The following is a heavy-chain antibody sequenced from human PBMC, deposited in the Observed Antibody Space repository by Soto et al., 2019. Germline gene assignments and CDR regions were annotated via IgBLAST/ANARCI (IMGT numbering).Heavy chain of an antibody. Sequence: EVQLVESGGCLVQPGGSLKLSCAASGFTFSGSAMYWVRQASGKGLEWVGRIRSKGHNYATEYAASVKGRFTISRDDSKNTAYLQMNSLQTEDTAVYYCTRDLFSYDYSGILWFDPWGQGTLVTVSS. V-gene: IGHV3-73*02. CDR2: IRSKGHNYAT. CDR1: GFTFSGSA. D-gene: IGHD3-16*01. CDR3: TRDLFSYDYSGILWFDP. J-gene: IGHJ5*02.